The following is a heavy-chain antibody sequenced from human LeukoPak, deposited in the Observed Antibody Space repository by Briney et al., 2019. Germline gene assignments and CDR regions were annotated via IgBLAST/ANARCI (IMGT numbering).Heavy chain of an antibody. CDR3: ARDIVATGGRYFDH. J-gene: IGHJ4*02. CDR1: GFIFRSYG. Sequence: PGGSLRLSCAASGFIFRSYGMHWVRQTPGEGLEWVAAIWYDGSNKYYAGSVKGRFTISRDNSENTLSVQMNSLRGEDTAVYYCARDIVATGGRYFDHWGQGTLVTVSS. CDR2: IWYDGSNK. D-gene: IGHD6-13*01. V-gene: IGHV3-33*01.